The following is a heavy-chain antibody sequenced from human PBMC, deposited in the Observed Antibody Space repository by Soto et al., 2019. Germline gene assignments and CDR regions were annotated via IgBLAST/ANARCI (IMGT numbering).Heavy chain of an antibody. J-gene: IGHJ4*02. Sequence: SETLSLTCSFSTYSISSYYWSWIRQPPGKGLEWIGYIYYSSTSNYNPSIKSRVTISLDTSKNQFSLKLSSVTAADTAVYYCASMYSSSWYYFDSWGQGIPVT. V-gene: IGHV4-59*01. CDR2: IYYSSTS. CDR1: TYSISSYY. D-gene: IGHD6-13*01. CDR3: ASMYSSSWYYFDS.